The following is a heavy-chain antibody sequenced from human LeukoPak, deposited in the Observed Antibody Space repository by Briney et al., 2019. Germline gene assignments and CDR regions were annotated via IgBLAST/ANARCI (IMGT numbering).Heavy chain of an antibody. CDR3: AKLTVPLDAFDI. V-gene: IGHV3-30*04. D-gene: IGHD2-2*01. CDR2: ISYEGSNK. J-gene: IGHJ3*02. CDR1: GFTFSSFA. Sequence: PGGSLRLSWAASGFTFSSFAMHWVRQAPGKGLEWVAVISYEGSNKYYADSVKGRFTISRDNSKNTLYLQMNSLRTEDTAVYYCAKLTVPLDAFDIWGQGTMVTVSS.